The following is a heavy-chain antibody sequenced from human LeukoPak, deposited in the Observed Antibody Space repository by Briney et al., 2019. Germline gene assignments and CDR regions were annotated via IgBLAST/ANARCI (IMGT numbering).Heavy chain of an antibody. Sequence: PSETLSLTCAVYGGSFSGYYWSWIRQPPGKGLEWIGEINHSGSTNYNPSLKSRVTISVDTSKNQFSLKLSSVTAADTAVYYCARITNIAAAGDHWGQGTLVTVSS. CDR3: ARITNIAAAGDH. CDR1: GGSFSGYY. CDR2: INHSGST. J-gene: IGHJ4*02. D-gene: IGHD6-25*01. V-gene: IGHV4-34*01.